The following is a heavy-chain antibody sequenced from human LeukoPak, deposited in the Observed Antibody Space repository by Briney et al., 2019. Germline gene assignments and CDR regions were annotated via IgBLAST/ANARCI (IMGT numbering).Heavy chain of an antibody. CDR3: ARSFLNLDAFDI. J-gene: IGHJ3*02. CDR2: ISYTGST. D-gene: IGHD1-14*01. V-gene: IGHV4-59*08. CDR1: GTSISSYF. Sequence: SETLSLTCTVSGTSISSYFWSWIRQPPGNGLEWMGHISYTGSTNYNPSLTSRVTISVDTSRKHFSLKLSSVTAADTAVYDCARSFLNLDAFDIWGQGTMVTVSS.